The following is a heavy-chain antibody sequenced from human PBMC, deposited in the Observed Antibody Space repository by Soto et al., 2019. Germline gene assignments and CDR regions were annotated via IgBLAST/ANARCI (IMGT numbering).Heavy chain of an antibody. D-gene: IGHD1-26*01. CDR1: GGSISSGGYY. Sequence: PSETLSLTCTVSGGSISSGGYYWSWIRQHPGKGLEWIGYIYYSGSTYYDPSLKSRVTISVDTSKNQFSLKLSSVTAADTAVYYCARGRAYSGSYYSGLDYWGQGTLVTVSS. J-gene: IGHJ4*02. V-gene: IGHV4-31*03. CDR3: ARGRAYSGSYYSGLDY. CDR2: IYYSGST.